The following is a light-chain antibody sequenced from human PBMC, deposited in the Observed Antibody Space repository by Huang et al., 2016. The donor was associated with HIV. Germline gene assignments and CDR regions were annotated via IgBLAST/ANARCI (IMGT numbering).Light chain of an antibody. V-gene: IGKV1-27*01. CDR2: AAS. CDR3: QKYNSAPWT. Sequence: DIQMTQSPSSLSAHVEDRVTIACRASSDIANYLAWYQQRPGKVPKLLIYAASTLQSGVPSRFSDRGSGTHFTLTISSLQPEDVATYYCQKYNSAPWTFGQGTKVEIK. CDR1: SDIANY. J-gene: IGKJ1*01.